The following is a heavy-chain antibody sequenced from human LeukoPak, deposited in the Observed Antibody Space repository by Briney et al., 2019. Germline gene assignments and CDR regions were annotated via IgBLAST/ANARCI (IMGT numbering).Heavy chain of an antibody. V-gene: IGHV3-23*01. Sequence: GGSLRLSCAVSGLTLSNYGMSWVRQAPGKGLEWVAGISDSGGRTNYADSVKGRVTISRDNPKNTLYLQMNSLRAEDTAVYFCAKRGVVIRVILVGFHKEAYYFDSWGQGALVTVSS. CDR2: ISDSGGRT. J-gene: IGHJ4*02. CDR3: AKRGVVIRVILVGFHKEAYYFDS. CDR1: GLTLSNYG. D-gene: IGHD3-22*01.